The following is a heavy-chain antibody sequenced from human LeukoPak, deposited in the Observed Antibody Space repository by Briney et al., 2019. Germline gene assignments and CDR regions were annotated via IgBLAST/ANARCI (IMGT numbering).Heavy chain of an antibody. CDR1: GITFSSYS. D-gene: IGHD2/OR15-2a*01. J-gene: IGHJ4*02. CDR3: VSFYETY. Sequence: PGGSLRLSCGASGITFSSYSMNWVRQAPGKGLVWVSHINSDGSWTSYADSVKGRFTISKDNAKNTVYLQMNSLRAEDTAVYYCVSFYETYWGRGTLVTVSS. V-gene: IGHV3-74*01. CDR2: INSDGSWT.